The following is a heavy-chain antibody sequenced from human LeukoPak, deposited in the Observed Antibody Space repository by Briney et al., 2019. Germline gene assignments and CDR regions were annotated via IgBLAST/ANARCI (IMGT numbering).Heavy chain of an antibody. J-gene: IGHJ4*02. CDR1: GFTFSSYG. CDR2: ISYDGSNK. CDR3: AKDLFEMATIGYFGY. D-gene: IGHD5-24*01. Sequence: GGSLRLSCAASGFTFSSYGMHWVRQAPGKGLEWVAVISYDGSNKYYADSVKGRFTISRDNSKNTLYLQMNSLRAEDTAVYYCAKDLFEMATIGYFGYWGQGTLVTVSS. V-gene: IGHV3-30*18.